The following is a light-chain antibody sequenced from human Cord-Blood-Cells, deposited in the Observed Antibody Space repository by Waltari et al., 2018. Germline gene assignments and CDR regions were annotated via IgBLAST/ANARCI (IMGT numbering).Light chain of an antibody. CDR1: QSVSSN. Sequence: ELVMTQSPATLSVSPGERVTLSCRASQSVSSNLAWYQQKPGQAPRLLIYGASTRATGIPARFSGSGSGTEFTLTISSLQSEDFAVYYCQQYNNWPLTFGPGTKVDIK. CDR3: QQYNNWPLT. J-gene: IGKJ3*01. V-gene: IGKV3-15*01. CDR2: GAS.